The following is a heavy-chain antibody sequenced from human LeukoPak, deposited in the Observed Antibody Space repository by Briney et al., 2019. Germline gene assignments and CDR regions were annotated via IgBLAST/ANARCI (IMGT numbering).Heavy chain of an antibody. D-gene: IGHD6-19*01. CDR3: AKDLSYSSGLGSFDY. J-gene: IGHJ4*02. CDR2: ISGSGGST. V-gene: IGHV3-23*01. CDR1: GFTFSSYA. Sequence: AGSLRFSCAASGFTFSSYAMSWVRQAPGKGLEWVSAISGSGGSTYYADSVKGRCIISRDNSKNTLYLQMNSLRAEDTDVYYCAKDLSYSSGLGSFDYWGQGALVTVSS.